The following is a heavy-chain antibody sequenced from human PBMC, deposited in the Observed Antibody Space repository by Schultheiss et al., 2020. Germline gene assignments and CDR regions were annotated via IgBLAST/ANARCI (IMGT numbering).Heavy chain of an antibody. Sequence: GGSLRLSCAASGFSFDDYAMHWVRQAPGKGLEWVSGISGSGGSTYYADSVKGRFTISRDNSKNTLYLQMNSLRAEDTAVYYCAKDKNGGPYYYYGMDVWGQGTTVTVSS. D-gene: IGHD2-8*01. CDR1: GFSFDDYA. CDR3: AKDKNGGPYYYYGMDV. J-gene: IGHJ6*02. CDR2: ISGSGGST. V-gene: IGHV3-23*01.